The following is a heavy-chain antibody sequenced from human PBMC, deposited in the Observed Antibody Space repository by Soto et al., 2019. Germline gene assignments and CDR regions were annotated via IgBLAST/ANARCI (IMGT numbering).Heavy chain of an antibody. J-gene: IGHJ6*02. V-gene: IGHV4-59*01. D-gene: IGHD5-18*01. CDR2: IYYSGST. CDR3: ARGDTAMAPYYYYCMDV. Sequence: PSETLSLTCTVSGGSISSYYWSWIRQPPGKGLEWIGYIYYSGSTNYNPSLKSRVTISVDTSKNQFSLKLSSVTAADTAVYYCARGDTAMAPYYYYCMDVWGQGTTXTVSS. CDR1: GGSISSYY.